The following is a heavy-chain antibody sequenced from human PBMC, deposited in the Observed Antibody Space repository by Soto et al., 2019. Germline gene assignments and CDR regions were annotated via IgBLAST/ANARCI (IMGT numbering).Heavy chain of an antibody. Sequence: PGGSLRLSCAASGFTFSRYSMNWVRQAPGKGLEWISYITSSSSTIFYADSVKGRFTISRDNARDSLYLQMNDLRDEDTAMYYCARDNGIAGSFDPWGQGTLVTVSS. CDR3: ARDNGIAGSFDP. D-gene: IGHD6-13*01. J-gene: IGHJ5*02. V-gene: IGHV3-48*02. CDR1: GFTFSRYS. CDR2: ITSSSSTI.